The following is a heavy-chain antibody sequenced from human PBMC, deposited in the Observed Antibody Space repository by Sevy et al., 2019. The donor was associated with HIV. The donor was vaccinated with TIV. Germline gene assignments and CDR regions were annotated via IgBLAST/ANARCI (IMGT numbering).Heavy chain of an antibody. J-gene: IGHJ5*02. Sequence: GGSLRLSCAASGFSLSGYGMHWVRQAPGKGLEWVAVIWYDGSNKEYADSVKGRFTISRDNSKNTLYLQMNSLRAEDTALYYCARNGGAYDTGFDPWGQGTLVTVSS. CDR1: GFSLSGYG. D-gene: IGHD3-22*01. CDR3: ARNGGAYDTGFDP. CDR2: IWYDGSNK. V-gene: IGHV3-33*01.